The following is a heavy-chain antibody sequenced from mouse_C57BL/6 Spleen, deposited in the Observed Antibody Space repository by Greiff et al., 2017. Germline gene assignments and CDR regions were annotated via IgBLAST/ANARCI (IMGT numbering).Heavy chain of an antibody. Sequence: QVQLQQPGAELVRPGSSVKLSCKASGYTFTSYWMDWVKQRPGQGLEWIGNINPSDSETHYNQKFKDKATLTVDKSSSTAYMQLSSLTSEDSAVYYCERGEYLLMDYWGQGTSVTVSA. D-gene: IGHD5-2*01. CDR2: INPSDSET. J-gene: IGHJ4*01. V-gene: IGHV1-61*01. CDR3: ERGEYLLMDY. CDR1: GYTFTSYW.